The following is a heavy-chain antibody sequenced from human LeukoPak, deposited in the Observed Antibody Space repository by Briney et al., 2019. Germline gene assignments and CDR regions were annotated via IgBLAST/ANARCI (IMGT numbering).Heavy chain of an antibody. CDR3: VTNIDGAFDI. V-gene: IGHV3-64*01. J-gene: IGHJ3*02. D-gene: IGHD1-26*01. CDR2: VSTDGGNT. CDR1: GFTFSGYT. Sequence: PGGSLRLSCAASGFTFSGYTMRWVRQAPGKGLERVSFVSTDGGNTYYAMSVKGRFTISRDNSKSTLYLQVGSLRAEDMAVYYCVTNIDGAFDIWGQGTTVTVSS.